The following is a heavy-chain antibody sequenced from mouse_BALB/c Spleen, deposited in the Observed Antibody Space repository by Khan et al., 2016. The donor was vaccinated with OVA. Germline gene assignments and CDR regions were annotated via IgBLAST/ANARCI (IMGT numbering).Heavy chain of an antibody. CDR3: ARRNYCGYTFAY. D-gene: IGHD1-2*01. V-gene: IGHV1-77*01. Sequence: QVQLQQPGAELARPGASVKLSCKASGCTFTDYYINWVKQRTGQGLEWIGGISPGSGDTYYNEKFKGMATLTADKSSRTVYMQLSSLSDEASAVFDCARRNYCGYTFAYWGQGTLVTVSA. CDR1: GCTFTDYY. J-gene: IGHJ3*01. CDR2: ISPGSGDT.